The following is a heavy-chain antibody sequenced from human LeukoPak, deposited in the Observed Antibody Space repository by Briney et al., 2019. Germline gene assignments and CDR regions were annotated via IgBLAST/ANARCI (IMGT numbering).Heavy chain of an antibody. D-gene: IGHD3-3*01. V-gene: IGHV4-4*07. J-gene: IGHJ6*02. CDR1: GGSISSYY. Sequence: SETLSLTCTVSGGSISSYYWSWIRQPAGKGLEWIGRIYTSGSTNYNPSLKSRVTMSVDKSKNQFSLKLSSVTAADTAVYYCARGSTYYDFWSGYRKPFYYYYGMDVWGQGTTVTVSS. CDR3: ARGSTYYDFWSGYRKPFYYYYGMDV. CDR2: IYTSGST.